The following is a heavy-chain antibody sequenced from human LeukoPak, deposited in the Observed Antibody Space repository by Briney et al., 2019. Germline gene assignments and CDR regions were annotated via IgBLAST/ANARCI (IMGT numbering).Heavy chain of an antibody. V-gene: IGHV4-59*01. Sequence: PSETLSLTCTVSGGSISSYYWSWIRQPPGKGLEWIGYIYYSGSTNYNPSLKSRVTISVDTSKNQFSLKLSSVTAADTAVYYCARGVKGTKFDYWGQGTLDTVSS. CDR1: GGSISSYY. J-gene: IGHJ4*02. CDR2: IYYSGST. D-gene: IGHD3-10*01. CDR3: ARGVKGTKFDY.